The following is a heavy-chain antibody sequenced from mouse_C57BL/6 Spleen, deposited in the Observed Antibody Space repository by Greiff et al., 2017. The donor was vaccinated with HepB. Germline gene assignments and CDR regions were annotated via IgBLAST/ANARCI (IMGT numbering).Heavy chain of an antibody. D-gene: IGHD2-4*01. Sequence: VQLQQPGAELVKPGASVKLSCKASGYTFTSYWMHWVKQRPGRGLERIGRIDPNSGGTKYNEKFKSKATLTVDKPSSTAYMQLSSLTSEDSAVYYCARRTSLYYDYDGAWFAYWGQGTLVTVSA. V-gene: IGHV1-72*01. CDR3: ARRTSLYYDYDGAWFAY. CDR2: IDPNSGGT. CDR1: GYTFTSYW. J-gene: IGHJ3*01.